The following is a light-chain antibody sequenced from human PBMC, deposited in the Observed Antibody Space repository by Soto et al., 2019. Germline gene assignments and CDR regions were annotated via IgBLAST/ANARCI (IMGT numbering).Light chain of an antibody. CDR1: TGAVTSGYY. V-gene: IGLV7-43*01. CDR3: LLFYGGTQDVV. J-gene: IGLJ2*01. Sequence: QTVVTQESSLTVSPGGTVTLTCGSSTGAVTSGYYPSWFQQKPGQAPTALIYSTVDKHSWTPARFSGSLLGDKAALTLSGVQPEDEAEYYCLLFYGGTQDVVFGGGTKVTVL. CDR2: STV.